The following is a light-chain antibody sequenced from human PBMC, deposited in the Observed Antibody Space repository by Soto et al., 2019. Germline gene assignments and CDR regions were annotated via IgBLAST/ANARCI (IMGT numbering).Light chain of an antibody. Sequence: EMVLTQSPGTLSLSPGEGASLSCRASQSGPKNFLAWYQQKPGQALRLLISSASSRATGIPDRLSGSGSGTVLALTISRLEAEDFAVYFCQQYASSPLTFGGGPKVEIK. CDR3: QQYASSPLT. CDR1: QSGPKNF. V-gene: IGKV3-20*01. J-gene: IGKJ4*02. CDR2: SAS.